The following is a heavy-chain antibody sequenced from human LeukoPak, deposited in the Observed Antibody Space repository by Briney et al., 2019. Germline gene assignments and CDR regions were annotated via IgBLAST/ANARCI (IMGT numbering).Heavy chain of an antibody. CDR1: GFTFSSYW. J-gene: IGHJ4*02. Sequence: GGSLRLSCAAAGFTFSSYWMHWVRQAPGKGLVWVSHINPDGSSTTYADSVKGRFTISRDNARNTLYLQMNSLRAEDTAVYYCASSLGPDYWGLGTLVSVSS. CDR2: INPDGSST. V-gene: IGHV3-74*01. D-gene: IGHD3-16*01. CDR3: ASSLGPDY.